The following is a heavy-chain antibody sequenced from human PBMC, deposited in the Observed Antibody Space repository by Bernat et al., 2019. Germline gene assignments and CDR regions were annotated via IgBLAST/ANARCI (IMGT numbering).Heavy chain of an antibody. CDR1: GGSFSGYY. D-gene: IGHD2-2*02. CDR3: ARGGRYQPLLYGDFDY. Sequence: QVQLQQWGAGLLKPSETLSLTCAVDGGSFSGYYWSWSRQPPGKGLEWIGEISHGGSTNYNPSLKSRVTISVATSKNQFSLKLSSVPAADTAVYYCARGGRYQPLLYGDFDYWGQGTLVTVTS. J-gene: IGHJ4*02. V-gene: IGHV4-34*01. CDR2: ISHGGST.